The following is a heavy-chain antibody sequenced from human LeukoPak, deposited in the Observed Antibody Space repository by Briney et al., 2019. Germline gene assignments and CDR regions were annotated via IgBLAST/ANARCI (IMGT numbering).Heavy chain of an antibody. J-gene: IGHJ4*02. Sequence: ASVKVSCKASGGTFSSYAISWVRQAPGQGLEWMGRIIPILGIANYAQKFQGRVTTTADKSTSTAYMELSSLRSEDTAVYYCARDRADDSSGYYYVSDYWGQGTLVTVSS. CDR3: ARDRADDSSGYYYVSDY. CDR2: IIPILGIA. D-gene: IGHD3-22*01. CDR1: GGTFSSYA. V-gene: IGHV1-69*04.